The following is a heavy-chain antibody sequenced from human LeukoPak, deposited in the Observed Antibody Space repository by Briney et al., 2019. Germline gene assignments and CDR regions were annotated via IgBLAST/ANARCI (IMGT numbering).Heavy chain of an antibody. D-gene: IGHD2-15*01. V-gene: IGHV3-23*01. CDR1: GFTFSSYA. J-gene: IGHJ6*02. CDR2: ISGSGNRT. CDR3: AKNLYCGGGSCYPSALGMDV. Sequence: GGSLRLSCAASGFTFSSYAMSWVRQAPGKGLEWVSSISGSGNRTYYADSVKGRFTISRDNSKNTLFLQMNSLRAEDAAVYYCAKNLYCGGGSCYPSALGMDVWGQGTTVTVSS.